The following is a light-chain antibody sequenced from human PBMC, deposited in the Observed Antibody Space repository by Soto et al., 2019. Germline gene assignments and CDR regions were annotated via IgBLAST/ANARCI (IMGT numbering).Light chain of an antibody. V-gene: IGKV3-20*01. CDR1: QSVSSNY. J-gene: IGKJ3*01. CDR3: QQYGRSPFT. Sequence: EIVMTQSPGTLSLSPGETATLSCRASQSVSSNYVAWFHQKPGQAPRLLIYGASSRATGVPDRFSASGSGTDFALTMSRLEPEGFAVYYCQQYGRSPFTFGPGTKVDIK. CDR2: GAS.